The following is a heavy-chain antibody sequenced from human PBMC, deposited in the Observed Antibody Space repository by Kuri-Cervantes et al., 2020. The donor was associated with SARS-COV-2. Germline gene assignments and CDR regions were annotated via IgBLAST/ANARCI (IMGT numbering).Heavy chain of an antibody. Sequence: GGSLRLSCAASGFTFSSYGMHWVRQAPGKGLEWVAVISYDGSNKYYADSVKGRFTISRDNSKNTLYLQMNSLRAEDTAVYYCAKDAQPQIVLRFLEWLFRSPFDSWGQGTLVTVSS. D-gene: IGHD3-3*01. V-gene: IGHV3-30*18. CDR1: GFTFSSYG. CDR2: ISYDGSNK. J-gene: IGHJ5*01. CDR3: AKDAQPQIVLRFLEWLFRSPFDS.